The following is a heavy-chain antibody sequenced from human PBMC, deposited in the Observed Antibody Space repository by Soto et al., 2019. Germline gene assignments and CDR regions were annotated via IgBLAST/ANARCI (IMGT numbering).Heavy chain of an antibody. J-gene: IGHJ6*02. V-gene: IGHV3-9*01. Sequence: GGSLRLSCAASGFTFSSYAMHWVRQAPGKGLEWVSGISWNSGSIGYADSVKGRFTISRDNAKNSLYLQMNSLRAEDTALYYCAKDLGYCSSTSCYRNYYYYYGMDVWGQGTTVTVSS. CDR1: GFTFSSYA. CDR2: ISWNSGSI. CDR3: AKDLGYCSSTSCYRNYYYYYGMDV. D-gene: IGHD2-2*02.